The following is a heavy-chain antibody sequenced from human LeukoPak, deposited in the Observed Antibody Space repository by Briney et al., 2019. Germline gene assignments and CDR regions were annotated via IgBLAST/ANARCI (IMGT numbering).Heavy chain of an antibody. Sequence: ASAKVSCKASGYTFTNYDTNWVRQTSGQRRERMGWMNPNSGNTGSAQKFQGRVTMTSNTSISTAYMELSSLRSEDTAVYYCARGLGREQQLLRAFDYWGQGTPVTVSS. CDR1: GYTFTNYD. CDR2: MNPNSGNT. V-gene: IGHV1-8*01. D-gene: IGHD6-13*01. J-gene: IGHJ4*02. CDR3: ARGLGREQQLLRAFDY.